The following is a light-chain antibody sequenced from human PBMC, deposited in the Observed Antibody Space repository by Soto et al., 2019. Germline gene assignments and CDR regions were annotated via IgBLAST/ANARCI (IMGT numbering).Light chain of an antibody. Sequence: QSALTQPASVSGSPGQSITISCTGTTSDVGGYNFVSWYQHHPGKAPKLMIYNAFDRPSGVSNRFSGSKSGNTASLTISGLQDEDDAHYYCSSSTRGSVVFGGGTKLTVL. CDR1: TSDVGGYNF. CDR2: NAF. CDR3: SSSTRGSVV. J-gene: IGLJ2*01. V-gene: IGLV2-14*03.